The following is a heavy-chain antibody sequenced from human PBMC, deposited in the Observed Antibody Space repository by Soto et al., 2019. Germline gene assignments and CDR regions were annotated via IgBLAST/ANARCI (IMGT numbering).Heavy chain of an antibody. Sequence: ASVKVSCKASGYTFTSYGISWVRQAPGQGLEWMGWISAYNGNTNYAQKLQGRVTMTTDTSTSTAHMELRSLRSDDTAVYYCARDHCSGGSCSPYAPHHAFDIWGQGTMVTVSS. V-gene: IGHV1-18*01. CDR2: ISAYNGNT. J-gene: IGHJ3*02. CDR1: GYTFTSYG. D-gene: IGHD2-15*01. CDR3: ARDHCSGGSCSPYAPHHAFDI.